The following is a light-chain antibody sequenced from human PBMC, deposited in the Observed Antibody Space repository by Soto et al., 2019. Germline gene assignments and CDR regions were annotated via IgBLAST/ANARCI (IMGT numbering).Light chain of an antibody. Sequence: QSVLTQSPSASGSPGQSVTISCTGTSXDIGGYNSVSWYQQHPGKAPKVMIYDVTKRPSGVPDRFSGSKSGNTASLTVSALQPEDEADYYCSSYTDRKTLVFGTGTKVTVL. V-gene: IGLV2-8*01. J-gene: IGLJ1*01. CDR1: SXDIGGYNS. CDR2: DVT. CDR3: SSYTDRKTLV.